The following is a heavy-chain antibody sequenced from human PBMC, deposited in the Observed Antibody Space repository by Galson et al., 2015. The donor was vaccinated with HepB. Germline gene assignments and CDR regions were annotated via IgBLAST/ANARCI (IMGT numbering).Heavy chain of an antibody. Sequence: SLRLSCAASGFTFSSYAMHWVRQAPGKGLEWVSYISSSGSTIYYADSVKGRFTISRDNAKNSLYLQMNSLRAEDTAVYYCAREETPGDYYYYYGMDVWGQGTTVTVSS. CDR3: AREETPGDYYYYYGMDV. CDR1: GFTFSSYA. V-gene: IGHV3-48*03. CDR2: ISSSGSTI. J-gene: IGHJ6*02.